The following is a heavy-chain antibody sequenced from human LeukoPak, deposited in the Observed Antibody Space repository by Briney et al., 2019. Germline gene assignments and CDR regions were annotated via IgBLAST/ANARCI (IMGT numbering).Heavy chain of an antibody. V-gene: IGHV4-39*07. CDR2: IYYSGST. CDR3: AGSGHHYYYYYMDV. Sequence: KTSETLSLTCTVSGGSISSSSYYWGWIRQPPGKGLEWIGSIYYSGSTYYNPSLKSRITISVDTSKNQFSLKLSSVTAADTAVYYCAGSGHHYYYYYMDVWGKGTTVTVSS. J-gene: IGHJ6*03. CDR1: GGSISSSSYY. D-gene: IGHD3-10*01.